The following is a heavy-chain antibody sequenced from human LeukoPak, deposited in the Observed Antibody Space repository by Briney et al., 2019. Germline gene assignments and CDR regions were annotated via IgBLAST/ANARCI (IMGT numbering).Heavy chain of an antibody. CDR3: ARNIVLMVYAADY. CDR1: GGSISSGDYY. J-gene: IGHJ4*02. D-gene: IGHD2-8*01. Sequence: SETLSLTCTVSGGSISSGDYYWSWIRQPPGKGLEWIGYIYYSGSTYYNPSLKSRVTISVDTSKNQFSLKLSSVTAADTAVYYCARNIVLMVYAADYWGQGTLVTVSS. CDR2: IYYSGST. V-gene: IGHV4-30-4*08.